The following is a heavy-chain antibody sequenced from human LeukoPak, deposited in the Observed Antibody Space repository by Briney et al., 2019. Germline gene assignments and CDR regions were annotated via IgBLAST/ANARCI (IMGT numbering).Heavy chain of an antibody. D-gene: IGHD3-3*01. Sequence: GGSLRLSCAASGFTFSSYAMSWVRQAPGKGLEWVSAISGSGGSTYYADSVKGRFTISRDNSKNTLYLQMNSLRAEDTAVYYCARGIFDFWSGTQEYCFDYWGQGTLVTVSS. CDR3: ARGIFDFWSGTQEYCFDY. V-gene: IGHV3-23*01. CDR1: GFTFSSYA. CDR2: ISGSGGST. J-gene: IGHJ4*02.